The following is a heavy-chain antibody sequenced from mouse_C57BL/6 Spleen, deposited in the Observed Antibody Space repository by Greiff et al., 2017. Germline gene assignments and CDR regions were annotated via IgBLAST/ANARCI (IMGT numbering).Heavy chain of an antibody. Sequence: VQLQESGAELVRPGASVTLSCTASGYTFTDYEMHWVKQTPVHGLEWIWAIAPATGGTAYNQKFKGKAILTADKSTSTAYMELRSLTAEDSAVYYCTRDYGSSYDYAMDDWGQGTSVTVSS. CDR1: GYTFTDYE. V-gene: IGHV1-15*01. D-gene: IGHD1-1*01. CDR3: TRDYGSSYDYAMDD. CDR2: IAPATGGT. J-gene: IGHJ4*01.